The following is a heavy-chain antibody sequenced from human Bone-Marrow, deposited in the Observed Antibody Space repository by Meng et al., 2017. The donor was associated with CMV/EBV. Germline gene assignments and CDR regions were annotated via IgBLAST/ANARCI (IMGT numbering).Heavy chain of an antibody. Sequence: GGSLRLSCKGSGYSFTSYWIGWVRQMPGKGLEWMGWISSSIHHTNYAKKFQDRVTMTTDTSTSTAYMELRSLRSDDTAVYYCARGDLVGATTDYWGQGTLVTVSS. D-gene: IGHD1-26*01. CDR2: ISSSIHHT. J-gene: IGHJ4*02. CDR3: ARGDLVGATTDY. CDR1: GYSFTSYW. V-gene: IGHV1-18*04.